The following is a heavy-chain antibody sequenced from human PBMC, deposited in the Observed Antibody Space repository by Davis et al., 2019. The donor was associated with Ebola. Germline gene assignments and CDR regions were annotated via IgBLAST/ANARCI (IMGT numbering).Heavy chain of an antibody. J-gene: IGHJ4*02. D-gene: IGHD5-18*01. CDR1: GFTFCSYG. CDR3: AKAGITAMVIFYFDY. Sequence: GESLKISCAASGFTFCSYGMHWVRQAPGKGLEWVAVISYDGSNKYYADSVKGRFTISRDNSKNTLYLQMNSLRAEDTAVYYCAKAGITAMVIFYFDYWGQGTLVTVSS. CDR2: ISYDGSNK. V-gene: IGHV3-30*18.